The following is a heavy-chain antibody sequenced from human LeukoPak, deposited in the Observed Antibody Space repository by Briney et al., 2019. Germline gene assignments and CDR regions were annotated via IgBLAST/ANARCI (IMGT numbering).Heavy chain of an antibody. CDR1: GFTFSSYW. Sequence: PGGSLRLSCAASGFTFSSYWMSWVRQAPGKGLEWVANIKQDGSEKYYVDSVKGRFTISRDNAKNSLYLQMNSLRAEDTAVYYCARDSGDFWSGYDDYWGQGTLVTVSS. CDR3: ARDSGDFWSGYDDY. V-gene: IGHV3-7*01. CDR2: IKQDGSEK. D-gene: IGHD3-3*01. J-gene: IGHJ4*02.